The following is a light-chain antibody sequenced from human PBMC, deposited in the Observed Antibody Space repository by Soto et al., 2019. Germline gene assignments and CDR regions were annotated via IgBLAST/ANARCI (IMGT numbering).Light chain of an antibody. CDR2: EVS. CDR3: SSFTVSSTYV. Sequence: QPVLTQPASVSGSPGQSVTISCTGTSGDVGGYDYVSWFQQHPGKAPKLMIFEVSNRPSGVSNRFSGSKSGNTASLTISGLQTEDEADYYCSSFTVSSTYVFGTGTQLTVL. CDR1: SGDVGGYDY. J-gene: IGLJ1*01. V-gene: IGLV2-14*01.